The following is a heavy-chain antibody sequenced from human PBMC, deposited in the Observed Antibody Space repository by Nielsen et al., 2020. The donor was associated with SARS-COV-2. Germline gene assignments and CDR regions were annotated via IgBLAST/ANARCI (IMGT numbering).Heavy chain of an antibody. CDR3: ARGRYYDFWSGYYYFDY. Sequence: GGSLRLSCAASGFAFSGYSMNWVRQAPGKGLEWISYISSGGTIYYADSVKGRFTISRDNAKNSLYLQMNSLRAGDTAVYYCARGRYYDFWSGYYYFDYWGQGTLVTVSS. CDR1: GFAFSGYS. D-gene: IGHD3-3*01. J-gene: IGHJ4*02. CDR2: ISSGGTI. V-gene: IGHV3-48*01.